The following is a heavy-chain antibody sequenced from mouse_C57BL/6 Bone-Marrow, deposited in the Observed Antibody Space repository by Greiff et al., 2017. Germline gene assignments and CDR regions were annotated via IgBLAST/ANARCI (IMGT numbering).Heavy chain of an antibody. Sequence: VQVVESGGDLVKPGGSLKLSCAASGFTFSSYGMSWVRQTPDKRLEWVATISSGGSYTYYPDSVKGRFTISRDNAKNTLYLQMSSLKSEDTAMYYCASGYGSSYVWFAYWGQGTLVTVSA. D-gene: IGHD1-1*01. J-gene: IGHJ3*01. CDR1: GFTFSSYG. V-gene: IGHV5-6*01. CDR3: ASGYGSSYVWFAY. CDR2: ISSGGSYT.